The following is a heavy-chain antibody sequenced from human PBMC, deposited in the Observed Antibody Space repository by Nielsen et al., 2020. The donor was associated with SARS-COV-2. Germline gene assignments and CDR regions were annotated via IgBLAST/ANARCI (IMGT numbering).Heavy chain of an antibody. V-gene: IGHV3-74*01. CDR1: GFTFSSYW. Sequence: GGSLRLSCAASGFTFSSYWMHWVRQAPGKGLVWVSRINSDGSSTSYADSVKGRFTISRDNAKNTLYLQMNSLRAEDTAVYYCARNGYSVGPHFDYWGQGTLVTVSS. D-gene: IGHD5-18*01. CDR3: ARNGYSVGPHFDY. CDR2: INSDGSST. J-gene: IGHJ4*02.